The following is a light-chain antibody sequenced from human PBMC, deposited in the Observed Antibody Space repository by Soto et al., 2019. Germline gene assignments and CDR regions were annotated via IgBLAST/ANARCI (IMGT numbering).Light chain of an antibody. CDR2: DAS. J-gene: IGKJ4*01. V-gene: IGKV3-11*01. CDR3: QQRSSWPLT. Sequence: EIVLTQSPATLSLSPGERATLSCRASQSVSSSLAWYQQKPGQTPRLLIYDASNRATGIPARFSGSGSGTDFTLTISSLESEDFAVYYCQQRSSWPLTVGGGTKVDIK. CDR1: QSVSSS.